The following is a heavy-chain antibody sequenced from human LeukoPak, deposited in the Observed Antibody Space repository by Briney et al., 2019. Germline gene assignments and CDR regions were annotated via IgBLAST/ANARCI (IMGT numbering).Heavy chain of an antibody. CDR1: GGTFSSYA. J-gene: IGHJ4*02. CDR2: IIPTFGTA. CDR3: ARGRTGSSGWYGY. Sequence: SVKVSCKASGGTFSSYAISWVRQAPGQGLEWMGRIIPTFGTANYAQKFQGRVTITTDESTSTAYMELSSLRSEDTAVYYCARGRTGSSGWYGYWGQGTLVTVSS. V-gene: IGHV1-69*05. D-gene: IGHD6-19*01.